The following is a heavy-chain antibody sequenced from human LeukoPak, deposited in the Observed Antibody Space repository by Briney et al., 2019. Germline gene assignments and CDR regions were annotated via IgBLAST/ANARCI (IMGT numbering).Heavy chain of an antibody. Sequence: GGSLRLSCAASGLTFSIHWMNWVRQAPGKGLECVANINQDGSDKYYVDSVKGRFTISRDNTKNSLYLQMNSLRAEDPAVYYCARDAYCSSTSCKEYFDLWGRGTLVTVSS. V-gene: IGHV3-7*01. J-gene: IGHJ2*01. CDR2: INQDGSDK. CDR3: ARDAYCSSTSCKEYFDL. CDR1: GLTFSIHW. D-gene: IGHD2-2*01.